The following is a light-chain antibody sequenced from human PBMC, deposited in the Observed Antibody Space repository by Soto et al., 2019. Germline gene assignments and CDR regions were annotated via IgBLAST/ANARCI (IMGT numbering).Light chain of an antibody. CDR3: QQSSSTPRT. Sequence: DIQMTQSPSSLSASVGDRVTITCRASQSISSYLNWYQQKPGKAPKVLIYAASSLQSGVPSRFSGSGSGTDFTLTISSLQPEDFEPYYYQQSSSTPRTFGKGTKVEIK. V-gene: IGKV1-39*01. J-gene: IGKJ1*01. CDR2: AAS. CDR1: QSISSY.